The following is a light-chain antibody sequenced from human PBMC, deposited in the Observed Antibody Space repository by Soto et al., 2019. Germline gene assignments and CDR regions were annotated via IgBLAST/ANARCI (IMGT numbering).Light chain of an antibody. J-gene: IGKJ5*01. CDR2: GAS. V-gene: IGKV3-20*01. CDR3: QQYGSSRT. Sequence: EIVLTQSPGTLSLSPGERATLSCRASQRVSSIYLAWYQQKPGQAPRLLIYGASSRATGIPDRFSGSGSGTDFTLTISRLEPEDFAVYYCQQYGSSRTFGQGTRLEIK. CDR1: QRVSSIY.